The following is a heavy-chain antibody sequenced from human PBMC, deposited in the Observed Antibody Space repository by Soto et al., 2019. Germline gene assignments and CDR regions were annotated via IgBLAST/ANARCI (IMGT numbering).Heavy chain of an antibody. CDR3: AREPSPYTSGWYGIDF. CDR2: ISYDGTNK. CDR1: GFMFSAYA. D-gene: IGHD6-19*01. V-gene: IGHV3-30*04. Sequence: GGSLRLSCAASGFMFSAYAMLWVRQAPGKGLEWVAAISYDGTNKYYADSIKGRFTISRDNSANTLFLQVNSLRREDTAMYYCAREPSPYTSGWYGIDFWGHGTLVTVSS. J-gene: IGHJ4*01.